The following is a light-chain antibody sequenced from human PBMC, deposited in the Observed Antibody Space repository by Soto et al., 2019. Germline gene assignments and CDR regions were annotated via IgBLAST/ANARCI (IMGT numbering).Light chain of an antibody. CDR1: QDIRNN. CDR2: TAS. J-gene: IGKJ1*01. V-gene: IGKV1-6*01. Sequence: AIQMTQSPSSLSASVGDRVTITCRASQDIRNNLGWYQQKPGKAPTLLIYTASSLQSGVPSRFSGSGSGTDFTLTISSLQPEDFAAYYCLQDYNFPRTLGQGTKVDLK. CDR3: LQDYNFPRT.